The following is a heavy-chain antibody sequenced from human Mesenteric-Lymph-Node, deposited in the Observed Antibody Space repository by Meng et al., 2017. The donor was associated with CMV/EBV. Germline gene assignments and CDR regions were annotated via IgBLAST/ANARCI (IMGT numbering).Heavy chain of an antibody. Sequence: SETLSLTCAVYGGSFSGYYWSWIRQPPGKGLEWIGEINHSGSTNYNPSLKSRVTISVDTSKNQFSLKLSSVTAADTAAYYCARGDRGYSSSWYVQDYWGQGTLVTVSS. V-gene: IGHV4-34*01. J-gene: IGHJ4*02. CDR3: ARGDRGYSSSWYVQDY. CDR1: GGSFSGYY. CDR2: INHSGST. D-gene: IGHD6-13*01.